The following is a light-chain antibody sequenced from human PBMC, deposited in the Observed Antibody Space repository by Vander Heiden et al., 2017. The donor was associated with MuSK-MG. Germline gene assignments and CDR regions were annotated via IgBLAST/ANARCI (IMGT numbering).Light chain of an antibody. CDR2: AAS. CDR1: QGISNS. J-gene: IGKJ1*01. V-gene: IGKV1-NL1*01. CDR3: QQHYSTPWT. Sequence: DIELAQSPSSLSASVGDRVTITCRASQGISNSLAWYQQKPGKAPRLLLYAASRLESGIPSRFSGSGSGTDYTLTISSLQPEDFATYYCQQHYSTPWTFGEGTKVEIK.